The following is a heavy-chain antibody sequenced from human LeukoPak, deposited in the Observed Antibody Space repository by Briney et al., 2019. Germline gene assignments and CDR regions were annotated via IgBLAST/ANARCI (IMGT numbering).Heavy chain of an antibody. CDR2: ISSSSSYI. Sequence: GGSLRLSCAASGFSFSSYSMKWVRQVAGEGLEWVSSISSSSSYIYYADSVKGRFTISRDNAKNSLYLQMNSLRAEDTAVYYCARDDAFDIWGQGTMVTVSS. CDR3: ARDDAFDI. CDR1: GFSFSSYS. J-gene: IGHJ3*02. V-gene: IGHV3-21*01.